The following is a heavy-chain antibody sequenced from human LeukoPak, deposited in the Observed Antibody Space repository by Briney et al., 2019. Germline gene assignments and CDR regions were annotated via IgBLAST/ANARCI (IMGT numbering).Heavy chain of an antibody. V-gene: IGHV3-30*18. J-gene: IGHJ4*02. CDR2: ISYDGSNQ. CDR3: AKGSHYYDSGGYYIEY. CDR1: GFTFSSYG. Sequence: GGSLRLSCAASGFTFSSYGMHWVRQAPGKGLEWVAVISYDGSNQYYAVSVKGRFTISRDNSKNTLYLQMNSLRPDDTAVYFCAKGSHYYDSGGYYIEYWGQGTLVAVSS. D-gene: IGHD3-22*01.